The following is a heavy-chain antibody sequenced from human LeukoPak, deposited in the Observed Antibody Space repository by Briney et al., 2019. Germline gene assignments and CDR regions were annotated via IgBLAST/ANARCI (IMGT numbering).Heavy chain of an antibody. V-gene: IGHV3-9*01. Sequence: PGGSLRLPCAASGFVFDDNAMHWVRQAPGKGLEWVSGISWNSATISYADSVKGRFTISRDNAKNSLYLQMNSLRAEDTAVYYCATYRFSFGGVIGRSFDCWGQGTLVTVSS. CDR1: GFVFDDNA. D-gene: IGHD3-16*02. J-gene: IGHJ4*02. CDR3: ATYRFSFGGVIGRSFDC. CDR2: ISWNSATI.